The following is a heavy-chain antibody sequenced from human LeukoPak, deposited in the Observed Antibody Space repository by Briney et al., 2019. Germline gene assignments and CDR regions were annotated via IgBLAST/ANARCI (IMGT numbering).Heavy chain of an antibody. CDR1: GFTFSDYY. D-gene: IGHD2-2*03. V-gene: IGHV3-11*01. J-gene: IGHJ6*02. CDR3: AGSRVDIVVVPAARNVYYYYGMDV. CDR2: ISSSGSTI. Sequence: PGGSLRLSCAASGFTFSDYYMSWIRQAPGKGLEWVSYISSSGSTIYYADSVKGRFTISRDNAKNSLYLQMNSLRAEDTAVYYCAGSRVDIVVVPAARNVYYYYGMDVWGQGTTVTVSS.